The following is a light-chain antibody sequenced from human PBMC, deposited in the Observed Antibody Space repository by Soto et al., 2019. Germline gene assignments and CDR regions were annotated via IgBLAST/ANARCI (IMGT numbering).Light chain of an antibody. Sequence: DIQMTQSPSSLSASVGDRVTITCRASQSVSKYLNWYRQKSGKAPEVLIYSASTLQSGVPSRFSGRGSGTDFTLTIIGLQSEDFATYYCQQSYTTPRTFGAGTKVDIK. J-gene: IGKJ4*02. CDR3: QQSYTTPRT. V-gene: IGKV1-39*01. CDR2: SAS. CDR1: QSVSKY.